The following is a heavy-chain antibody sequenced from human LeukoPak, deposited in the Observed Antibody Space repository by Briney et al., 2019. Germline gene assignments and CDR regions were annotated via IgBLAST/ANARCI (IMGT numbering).Heavy chain of an antibody. CDR1: GGSIGSYY. Sequence: SETLSLTCTVSGGSIGSYYWSWIRQPAGKGLEWIGRIYTSGSTNYNPSLKSRVTVSVDTSKNQFSLKLSSVTAADTAVYYCARDPGTSIAARRPSVYFDYWGQGTLVTVSS. CDR2: IYTSGST. J-gene: IGHJ4*02. V-gene: IGHV4-4*07. D-gene: IGHD6-6*01. CDR3: ARDPGTSIAARRPSVYFDY.